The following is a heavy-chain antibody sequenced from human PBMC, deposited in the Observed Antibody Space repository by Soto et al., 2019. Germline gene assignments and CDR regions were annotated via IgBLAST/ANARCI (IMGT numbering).Heavy chain of an antibody. J-gene: IGHJ3*02. CDR3: ARPNGSDAFDI. CDR2: IIPIFGTA. Sequence: EASVKVSCKASGGTFSSYAISWVRQAPGQGLEWMGGIIPIFGTANYAQKFQGRVTITADESTSTAYMELSSLRSEDTAVYYCARPNGSDAFDIWGQGTMVTVSS. D-gene: IGHD2-8*01. V-gene: IGHV1-69*13. CDR1: GGTFSSYA.